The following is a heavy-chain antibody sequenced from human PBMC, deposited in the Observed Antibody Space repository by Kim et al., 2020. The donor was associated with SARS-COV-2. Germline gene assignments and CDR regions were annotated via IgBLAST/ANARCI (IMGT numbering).Heavy chain of an antibody. D-gene: IGHD5-12*01. Sequence: GGSLRLSCAASGFTFSSYDMHWVRQATGKGLEWVSAIGTAGDTYYPCSVKGRFTISRENAKNSLYLQMNSLRAGDTAVYYCARVKGRRDGYKLGYYGMDVGGQGTTVTVSS. CDR2: IGTAGDT. CDR3: ARVKGRRDGYKLGYYGMDV. V-gene: IGHV3-13*01. J-gene: IGHJ6*02. CDR1: GFTFSSYD.